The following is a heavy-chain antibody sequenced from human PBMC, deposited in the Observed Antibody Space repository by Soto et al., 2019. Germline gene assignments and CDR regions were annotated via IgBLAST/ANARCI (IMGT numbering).Heavy chain of an antibody. D-gene: IGHD2-15*01. V-gene: IGHV3-7*01. J-gene: IGHJ5*02. CDR1: GFTFSSYW. CDR3: ARGDPYCGGGTCHPHWFDP. CDR2: IKQDGGEK. Sequence: EVQLVESGGGLVQPGGSLRLSCAASGFTFSSYWLSWVRQAPGKGLEWVANIKQDGGEKYYADSVKGRFTISRDNAKNSMYLQMNSLRAEDPAVYYCARGDPYCGGGTCHPHWFDPWGQGTLVTVSS.